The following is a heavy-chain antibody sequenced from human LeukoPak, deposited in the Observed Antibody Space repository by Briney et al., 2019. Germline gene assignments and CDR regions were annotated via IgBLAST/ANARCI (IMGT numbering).Heavy chain of an antibody. CDR2: MNPNSGDT. V-gene: IGHV1-8*02. CDR3: ARNPANSGDFDY. CDR1: GYTFTSYG. J-gene: IGHJ4*02. D-gene: IGHD1-1*01. Sequence: ASVKVSCKASGYTFTSYGISWVRQAPGQGLEWMGWMNPNSGDTGYAQNFQGRVTMTRDTSISTAYMELTSLRSEDTAVYYCARNPANSGDFDYWGQGTLVTVSS.